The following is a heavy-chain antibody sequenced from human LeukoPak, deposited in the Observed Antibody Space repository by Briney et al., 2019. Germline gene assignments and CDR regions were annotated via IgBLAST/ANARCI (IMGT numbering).Heavy chain of an antibody. CDR1: GFTVSSNY. D-gene: IGHD3-22*01. J-gene: IGHJ4*02. V-gene: IGHV3-53*04. CDR3: ARVVASMIAEYYFDY. CDR2: IYSGGST. Sequence: SGGSLRLSCAASGFTVSSNYMSWVRQAPGKGLEWVSVIYSGGSTYYADSVKGRFTISRHNSKNTLYLQMNSLRAEDTAVYYCARVVASMIAEYYFDYWGQGTLVTVSS.